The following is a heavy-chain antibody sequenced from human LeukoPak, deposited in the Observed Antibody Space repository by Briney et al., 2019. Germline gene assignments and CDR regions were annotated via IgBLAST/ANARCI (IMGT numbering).Heavy chain of an antibody. Sequence: QPGGSLRLSCAASGFTFSTYGMSWVRQAPGKGLEWVSAVSSTGGTTYYADSVKGRFTISRDNSKNTLFLQINSLRAEDTAVYYCAKPNRGDGYNYAYYDMDVWGKGTTVTVSS. CDR2: VSSTGGTT. D-gene: IGHD5-24*01. CDR1: GFTFSTYG. V-gene: IGHV3-23*01. J-gene: IGHJ6*03. CDR3: AKPNRGDGYNYAYYDMDV.